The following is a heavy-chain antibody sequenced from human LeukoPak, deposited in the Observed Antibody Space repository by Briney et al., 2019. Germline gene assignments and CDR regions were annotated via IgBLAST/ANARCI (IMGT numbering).Heavy chain of an antibody. CDR1: GFTVSSNY. CDR3: ARDHSGYASAFDI. D-gene: IGHD5-12*01. V-gene: IGHV3-66*01. Sequence: GGSLRLSCAASGFTVSSNYMSWVRQAPGKGLEWVSVIYSGGSTYYADSVKGRFTISRDNSKNTLYLQMNSLRAEDTAVYYCARDHSGYASAFDIWGQGTMVTVSS. CDR2: IYSGGST. J-gene: IGHJ3*02.